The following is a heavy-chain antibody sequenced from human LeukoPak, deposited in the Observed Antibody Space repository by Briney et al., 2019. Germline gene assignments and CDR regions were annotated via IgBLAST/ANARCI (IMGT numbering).Heavy chain of an antibody. Sequence: PGGSLTLSCAASGFTVTTNYMHWVRQAPGKGLEWVSLISSGGDTHSADSVKGRFTISRDDSKNTVFLQMSSLRLDDMAVYHCARDPGIAGVDDWLDPWGLGTLVTVSS. J-gene: IGHJ5*02. CDR1: GFTVTTNY. V-gene: IGHV3-66*01. CDR2: ISSGGDT. CDR3: ARDPGIAGVDDWLDP. D-gene: IGHD6-13*01.